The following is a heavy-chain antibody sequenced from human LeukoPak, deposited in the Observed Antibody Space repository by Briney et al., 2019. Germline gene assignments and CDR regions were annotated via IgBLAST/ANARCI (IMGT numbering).Heavy chain of an antibody. CDR1: GDSVSSNSAA. Sequence: SQTLSLTCSISGDSVSSNSAAWNWIRQSPSRGLEWLGRTYYRSKWYNDYAVSVKSRITINPDTSKNQFSLQLNSVTPEDTVVYYWARAATRMNSFDIWGQGTMVTVSS. V-gene: IGHV6-1*01. CDR2: TYYRSKWYN. J-gene: IGHJ3*02. CDR3: ARAATRMNSFDI.